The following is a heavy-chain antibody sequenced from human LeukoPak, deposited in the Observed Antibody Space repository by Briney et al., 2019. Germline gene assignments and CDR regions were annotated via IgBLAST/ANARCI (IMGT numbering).Heavy chain of an antibody. V-gene: IGHV3-21*01. CDR3: ARDWGGYYDSSGPPLDY. J-gene: IGHJ4*02. Sequence: GGSLRLSCAASGFTFSSYSMNWVRQAPGKGLEWVSSISSSSSYIYYADSVKGRFTISRDNAKNSLYLQMNSLRAEDTAVYYCARDWGGYYDSSGPPLDYWGQGTLVTVSS. CDR2: ISSSSSYI. CDR1: GFTFSSYS. D-gene: IGHD3-22*01.